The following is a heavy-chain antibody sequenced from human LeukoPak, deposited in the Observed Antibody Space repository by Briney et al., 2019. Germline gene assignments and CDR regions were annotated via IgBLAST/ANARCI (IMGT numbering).Heavy chain of an antibody. D-gene: IGHD3-10*01. CDR1: GFTFSSYA. J-gene: IGHJ4*02. CDR2: ISYDGSNK. V-gene: IGHV3-30-3*01. Sequence: RSLRLSCAASGFTFSSYAMHWVRQAPGKGLEWVAVISYDGSNKHYADSVKGRFTISRDNSKNTLYLQMNSLRAEDTAVYYCARGSSLDYWGQGTLVTVSS. CDR3: ARGSSLDY.